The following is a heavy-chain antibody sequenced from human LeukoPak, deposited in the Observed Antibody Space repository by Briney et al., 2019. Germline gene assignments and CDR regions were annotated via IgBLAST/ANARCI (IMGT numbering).Heavy chain of an antibody. CDR1: GFTVSSNY. J-gene: IGHJ4*02. CDR3: AREDDWNYEDY. D-gene: IGHD1-7*01. Sequence: GGSLRLYCAASGFTVSSNYMSWVRQAPGKGLEWVSVTYSGGDTYYADSVKGRFTISRDNSKNTLYLQMNSLRAEDTAIYYCAREDDWNYEDYWGQGPLVTVSS. V-gene: IGHV3-53*01. CDR2: TYSGGDT.